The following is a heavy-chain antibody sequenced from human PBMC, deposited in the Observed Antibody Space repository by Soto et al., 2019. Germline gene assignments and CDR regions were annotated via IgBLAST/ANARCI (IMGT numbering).Heavy chain of an antibody. Sequence: QVQLVQSGAEVKKPGASVKVSCKASGYTFTSYSISWVRQAPGQGLEWMGWISAYNGNTKYVQKFPGRVTMTTDTATSTAYMELRSLRSDDTAVYYCARDAAAGLNDYWGQGTLVTVSS. V-gene: IGHV1-18*01. D-gene: IGHD6-13*01. CDR3: ARDAAAGLNDY. CDR1: GYTFTSYS. CDR2: ISAYNGNT. J-gene: IGHJ4*02.